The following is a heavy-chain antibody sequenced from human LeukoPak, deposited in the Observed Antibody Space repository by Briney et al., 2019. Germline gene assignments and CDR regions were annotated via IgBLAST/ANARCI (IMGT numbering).Heavy chain of an antibody. Sequence: PGGSLRLSCAASGFTFSSYGMHWVRQAPGKGLEWVAVISYDGSNKYYADSVKGRFTISRGNSKNTLYLQMNSLRAEDTAVYYCANSDSSGFPLDYWGQGTLVTVSS. D-gene: IGHD3-22*01. CDR1: GFTFSSYG. J-gene: IGHJ4*02. CDR3: ANSDSSGFPLDY. V-gene: IGHV3-30*18. CDR2: ISYDGSNK.